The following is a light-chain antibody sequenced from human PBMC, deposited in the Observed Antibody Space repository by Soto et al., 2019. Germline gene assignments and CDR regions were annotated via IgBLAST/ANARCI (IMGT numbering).Light chain of an antibody. J-gene: IGKJ1*01. Sequence: ILMTQSPATLSVSPGERATLSCRASQSVSNNLAWYQQKPGQAPRLLIYDASTRATGIPARFSGSGSGTEFTLTLSGLQSEDFAVYYCQQYNNWPPWTFGQGTMVEIK. CDR2: DAS. CDR3: QQYNNWPPWT. V-gene: IGKV3-15*01. CDR1: QSVSNN.